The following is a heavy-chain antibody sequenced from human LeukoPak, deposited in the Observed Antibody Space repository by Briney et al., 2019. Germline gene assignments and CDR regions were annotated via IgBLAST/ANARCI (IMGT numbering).Heavy chain of an antibody. J-gene: IGHJ4*02. Sequence: GGSLRLSCAASGLTFRSYWMHWVRQAPGKGLVWVSRMSTDGYYTTYADSVKGRFTISRDNAKDTLYLQMNSLRAEDTAVYYCAGHHQAYSRTYWGQGTLVTVSS. D-gene: IGHD6-13*01. CDR1: GLTFRSYW. CDR3: AGHHQAYSRTY. CDR2: MSTDGYYT. V-gene: IGHV3-74*01.